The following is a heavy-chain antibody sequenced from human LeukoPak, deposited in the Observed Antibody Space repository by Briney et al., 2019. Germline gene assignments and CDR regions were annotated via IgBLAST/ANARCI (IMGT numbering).Heavy chain of an antibody. D-gene: IGHD2-15*01. CDR3: VRSPACSSGTCYPNWFDP. Sequence: GESLEISCKGSGYSFTNNWIGWVRQMPGKGLEWMGITYPGDSNTRYSPSFQGQVTISADKSISSAYLQWSSLKASDTAMYYCVRSPACSSGTCYPNWFDPWGQGTLVTVSS. CDR2: TYPGDSNT. V-gene: IGHV5-51*01. CDR1: GYSFTNNW. J-gene: IGHJ5*02.